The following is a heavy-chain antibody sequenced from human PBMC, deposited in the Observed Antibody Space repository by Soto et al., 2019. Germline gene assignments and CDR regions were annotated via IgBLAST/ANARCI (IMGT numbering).Heavy chain of an antibody. CDR1: GGTFSSYA. V-gene: IGHV1-69*06. CDR2: IIPIFGKA. J-gene: IGHJ6*02. D-gene: IGHD3-10*01. CDR3: AKHRGVVTYSYYGMDV. Sequence: ASVKVSCKASGGTFSSYAISWVRQAPGQGPEWMGWIIPIFGKANYAQKFQGRVTITADKSTSTAYMELSSLRSEDTAVYYCAKHRGVVTYSYYGMDVWGQGTTVTVSS.